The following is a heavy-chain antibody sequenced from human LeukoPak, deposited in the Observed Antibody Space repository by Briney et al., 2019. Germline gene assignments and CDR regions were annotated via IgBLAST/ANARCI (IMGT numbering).Heavy chain of an antibody. J-gene: IGHJ6*04. CDR2: ISYDGGDK. Sequence: PGRSLRLSCAASGFTFSNYAMHWVRQAPGKGLEWVAVISYDGGDKEYVDSVKGRFTISRDNAKNSLYLQMNSLRAEDTAVYYCAELGITMIGGVWGKGTTVTISS. CDR1: GFTFSNYA. D-gene: IGHD3-10*02. V-gene: IGHV3-30*04. CDR3: AELGITMIGGV.